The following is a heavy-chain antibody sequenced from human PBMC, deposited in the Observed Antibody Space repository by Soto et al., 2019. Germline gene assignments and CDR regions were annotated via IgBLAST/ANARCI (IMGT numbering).Heavy chain of an antibody. J-gene: IGHJ4*02. V-gene: IGHV4-28*01. CDR2: IYYSGTT. CDR1: GYSISSSNW. CDR3: ARREIQGPIDY. D-gene: IGHD1-26*01. Sequence: QVQLQESGPGLVKPSDTLSLTCAVSGYSISSSNWWGWIRQPPGQGLEWIGYIYYSGTTYYNPSLKSRVTTSVDTSKNQFSLTLTSVTAVDTAVYYCARREIQGPIDYWGQGTLVTVSS.